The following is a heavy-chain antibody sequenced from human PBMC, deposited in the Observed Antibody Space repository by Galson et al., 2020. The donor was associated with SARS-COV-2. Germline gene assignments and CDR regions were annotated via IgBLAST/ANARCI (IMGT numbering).Heavy chain of an antibody. D-gene: IGHD2-21*01. J-gene: IGHJ6*02. CDR1: GASLSSYD. CDR2: ITYNGNK. V-gene: IGHV4-34*01. Sequence: SETLSLTCAVYGASLSSYDWSWVRQPPGKGLEWIGEITYNGNKNYNLSLKSRLTISVDTSKNQFSLKLDSVTAADTAVYYCARVRPHSLWLQPRSYHYAMDVWGQGNTVAVSS. CDR3: ARVRPHSLWLQPRSYHYAMDV.